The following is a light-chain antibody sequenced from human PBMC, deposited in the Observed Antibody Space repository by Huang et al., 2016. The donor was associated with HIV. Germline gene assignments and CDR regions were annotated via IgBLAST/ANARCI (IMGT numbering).Light chain of an antibody. V-gene: IGKV3-11*01. CDR1: QSLNKF. Sequence: IVLTQSPATLSLSPGERATLSCRASQSLNKFFAWYQQKPGQAPRLLIANATVRATGVPARFSGGGSGTDFTLTITDLKAEDFAIYYCQQRSSSLTFGGGTKVEIK. CDR2: NAT. CDR3: QQRSSSLT. J-gene: IGKJ4*01.